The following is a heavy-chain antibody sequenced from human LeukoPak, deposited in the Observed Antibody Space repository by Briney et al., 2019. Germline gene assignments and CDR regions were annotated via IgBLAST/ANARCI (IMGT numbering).Heavy chain of an antibody. CDR3: ARDAIVRDYSNSDY. V-gene: IGHV1-2*02. CDR2: IKPNSGGT. Sequence: ASVKVSCMASGYTFTGYYIHWVRQAPGQGLEWMGWIKPNSGGTNYAQKFQGRVTMTRDTSISTAYMELSRLTSDDTAVYYCARDAIVRDYSNSDYWGQGTLVTVSS. J-gene: IGHJ4*02. CDR1: GYTFTGYY. D-gene: IGHD4-11*01.